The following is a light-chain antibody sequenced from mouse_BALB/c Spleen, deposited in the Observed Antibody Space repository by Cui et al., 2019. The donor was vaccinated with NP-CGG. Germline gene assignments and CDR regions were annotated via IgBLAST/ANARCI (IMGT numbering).Light chain of an antibody. V-gene: IGLV1*01. CDR2: GTN. CDR3: ALCYSNHWV. J-gene: IGLJ1*01. CDR1: TGAVTTSNY. Sequence: QAVVTQESAPTTSPGETVTLTCRSSTGAVTTSNYANWVQEKPDHLFSGLIGGTNNRVPGIPARFSGSLIGDKAALTITGAQTEDEAIYFCALCYSNHWVFGGGTKLTVL.